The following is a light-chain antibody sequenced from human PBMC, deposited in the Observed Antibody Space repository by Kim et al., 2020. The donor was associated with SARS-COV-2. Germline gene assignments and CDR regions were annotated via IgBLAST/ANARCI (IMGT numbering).Light chain of an antibody. V-gene: IGKV3-20*01. CDR2: GAS. CDR1: QSVNSNF. J-gene: IGKJ4*01. CDR3: QQYEISRVT. Sequence: EIVLTQSPGTLSLSPGERATLSCRASQSVNSNFLAWYQQKTGQAPRLLIYGASTRATGIPDRFSGSGSGTDFTLTISRLEPEDFAVYYCQQYEISRVTFGGGTKVDIK.